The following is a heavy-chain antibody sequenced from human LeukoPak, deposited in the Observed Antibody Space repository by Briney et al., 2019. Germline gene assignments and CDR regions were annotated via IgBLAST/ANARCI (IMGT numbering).Heavy chain of an antibody. CDR2: ISGSGGST. V-gene: IGHV3-23*01. CDR3: ASANDHGDYVSFDY. J-gene: IGHJ4*02. D-gene: IGHD4-17*01. CDR1: GFTFSSYA. Sequence: GSLRLSCAASGFTFSSYAMSWVRQAPGKGLEWVSAISGSGGSTYYADSVKGRFTISRDNAKNSLYLQMNSLRAEDAAVYYCASANDHGDYVSFDYWGQGTLVTVSS.